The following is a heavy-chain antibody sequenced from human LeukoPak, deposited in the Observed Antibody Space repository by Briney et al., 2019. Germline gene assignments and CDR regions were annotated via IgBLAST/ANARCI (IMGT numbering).Heavy chain of an antibody. CDR1: GFTFRNYG. V-gene: IGHV3-23*01. J-gene: IGHJ4*02. CDR3: APDLRGAAWSLGY. CDR2: VSDSGSSA. D-gene: IGHD2-15*01. Sequence: GGSLRLSCAASGFTFRNYGMSWVRQAPGKGLEWVSVVSDSGSSAYYTDSVKGRFTISRDNSKNTLYLQMNSLRAEDTAVYYCAPDLRGAAWSLGYWGQGTLVTVSS.